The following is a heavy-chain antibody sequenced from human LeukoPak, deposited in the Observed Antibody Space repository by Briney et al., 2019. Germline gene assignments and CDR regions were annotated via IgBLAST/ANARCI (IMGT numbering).Heavy chain of an antibody. CDR1: GFTFSSYG. Sequence: GRSLRLSCAASGFTFSSYGMHWVRQAPGKGLEWVAVIWYDGSNKYYADSVKGRFTISRDNSKNTLYLQMNSLRAEDTAVYYCAKAYIPGRIFGVVAFDIWGQGTMVTVSS. V-gene: IGHV3-33*06. D-gene: IGHD3-3*01. CDR2: IWYDGSNK. CDR3: AKAYIPGRIFGVVAFDI. J-gene: IGHJ3*02.